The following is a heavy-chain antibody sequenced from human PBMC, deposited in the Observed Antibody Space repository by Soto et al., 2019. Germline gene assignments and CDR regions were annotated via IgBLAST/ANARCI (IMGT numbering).Heavy chain of an antibody. Sequence: ASVKVSCKASGYTFTSYGISWVRQAPGQGLEWMGWISAYNGNTNYAQKLQGGVTMTTDTSTSTAYIELRSLRSDDTAVYYCASLGGSSLYYYYGMDVWGQGTTVTVSS. D-gene: IGHD6-13*01. CDR1: GYTFTSYG. J-gene: IGHJ6*02. V-gene: IGHV1-18*01. CDR2: ISAYNGNT. CDR3: ASLGGSSLYYYYGMDV.